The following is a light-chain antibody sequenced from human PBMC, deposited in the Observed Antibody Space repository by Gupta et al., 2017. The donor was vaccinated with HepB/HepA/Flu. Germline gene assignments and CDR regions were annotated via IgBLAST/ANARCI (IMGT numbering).Light chain of an antibody. Sequence: QSVLTQPPSVSAATGPKVTISRSGSSSNIGNNYVSWYQQLPGTAPKLLIYENNKRPSGIPDRFSGSKSGTSATLGITGLQTGDEADYYCGTWDSSLSAYYVFGTGTKVTVL. J-gene: IGLJ1*01. CDR3: GTWDSSLSAYYV. V-gene: IGLV1-51*02. CDR2: ENN. CDR1: SSNIGNNY.